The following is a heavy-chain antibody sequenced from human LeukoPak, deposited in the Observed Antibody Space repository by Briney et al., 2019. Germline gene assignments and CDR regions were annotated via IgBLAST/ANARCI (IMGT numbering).Heavy chain of an antibody. CDR3: ARGEGVVPAAIFAPYFDY. D-gene: IGHD2-2*01. Sequence: GESLKISCKGSGYSFTSYWIGWVRQMPGKGLEWMGIIYPGDSDTRYSPSFQGQVTISADKSISTAYLQWSSLKASDTAMYYCARGEGVVPAAIFAPYFDYWGQGTLVTDSS. CDR1: GYSFTSYW. J-gene: IGHJ4*02. V-gene: IGHV5-51*01. CDR2: IYPGDSDT.